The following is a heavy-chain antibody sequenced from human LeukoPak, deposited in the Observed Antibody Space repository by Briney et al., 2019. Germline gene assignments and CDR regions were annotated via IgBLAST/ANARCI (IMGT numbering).Heavy chain of an antibody. CDR2: MNPNSGNT. D-gene: IGHD1-26*01. V-gene: IGHV1-8*01. J-gene: IGHJ4*02. CDR3: ARLVGALDY. Sequence: ASVKVSCKASGYTFTSYDINWVRQATGQGLEWMGWMNPNSGNTGYAQKFQGRVTMTRDTSTSTVYMELSSLRSEDTAVYYCARLVGALDYWGQGTLVTVSS. CDR1: GYTFTSYD.